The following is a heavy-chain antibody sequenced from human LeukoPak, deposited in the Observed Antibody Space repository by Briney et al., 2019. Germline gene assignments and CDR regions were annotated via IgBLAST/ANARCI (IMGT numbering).Heavy chain of an antibody. V-gene: IGHV1-2*02. CDR1: GYTLTGYY. CDR2: INPNSGGT. Sequence: ASVKVSCKASGYTLTGYYMHWVRQAPGQGLEWMGWINPNSGGTNYAQKFQGRVTMTRDTSISTAYMELSRLRSDDTAVYYCARGDTRNANWFDPWGQGTLVTVSS. CDR3: ARGDTRNANWFDP. J-gene: IGHJ5*02.